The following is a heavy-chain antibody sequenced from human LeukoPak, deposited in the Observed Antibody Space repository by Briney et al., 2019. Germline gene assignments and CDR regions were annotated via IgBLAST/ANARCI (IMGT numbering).Heavy chain of an antibody. Sequence: SETLSLTCAVSGGSISSGGYSWNWIRQPPGKGLEWIGYIYNSGSTSYNPSLQSRVSMSVDTSKNQFSLKLNSMTAADTAVYYCARGVLRYFDWLLYLDYWGQGTLVTVSS. V-gene: IGHV4-30-4*07. J-gene: IGHJ4*02. CDR3: ARGVLRYFDWLLYLDY. CDR1: GGSISSGGYS. D-gene: IGHD3-9*01. CDR2: IYNSGST.